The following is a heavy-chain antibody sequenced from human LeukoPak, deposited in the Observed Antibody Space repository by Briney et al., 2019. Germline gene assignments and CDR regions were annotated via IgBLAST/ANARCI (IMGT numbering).Heavy chain of an antibody. CDR3: ARDNVDAYYYYYMDV. CDR2: IYTSGST. D-gene: IGHD2-15*01. J-gene: IGHJ6*03. V-gene: IGHV4-4*07. Sequence: SETLSLTCTVSGGSISSYYWSWIRQPAGKGLEWIGRIYTSGSTNYNPSLKSRVTMSLDTSKNQFSLKLSSVTAADTAVYYCARDNVDAYYYYYMDVWGKGTTVTISS. CDR1: GGSISSYY.